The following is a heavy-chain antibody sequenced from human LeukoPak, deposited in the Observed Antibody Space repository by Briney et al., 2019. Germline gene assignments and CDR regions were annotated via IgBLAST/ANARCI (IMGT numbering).Heavy chain of an antibody. CDR2: IRSKAYGGTT. V-gene: IGHV3-49*03. CDR3: TRGGGGGDSADYYYYGMDV. CDR1: GFTFGDYA. J-gene: IGHJ6*02. D-gene: IGHD4-23*01. Sequence: GRSLGLSCTASGFTFGDYAMSWFRQAPGKGLEWVGFIRSKAYGGTTEYAASVKGRFTISRDDSKSIAYLQMNSLKTEDTAVYYCTRGGGGGDSADYYYYGMDVWGQGTTVTVSS.